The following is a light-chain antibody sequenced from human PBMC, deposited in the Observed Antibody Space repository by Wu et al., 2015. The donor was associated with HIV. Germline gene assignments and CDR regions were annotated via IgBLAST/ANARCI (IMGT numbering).Light chain of an antibody. Sequence: EIVLTQSPGTLSLSPGERATLSCRASQSVSSSYLAWYQQKPGQAPRLLIYGASIRATGIPDRFSGSGSGADFTLTISRLEPEDFAVYYCQQCDRSRTWTFGQGTKVEIK. CDR1: QSVSSSY. J-gene: IGKJ1*01. V-gene: IGKV3-20*01. CDR2: GAS. CDR3: QQCDRSRTWT.